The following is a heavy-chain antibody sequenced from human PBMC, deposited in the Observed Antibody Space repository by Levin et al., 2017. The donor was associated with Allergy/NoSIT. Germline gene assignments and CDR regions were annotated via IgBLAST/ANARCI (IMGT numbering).Heavy chain of an antibody. CDR2: MRSEANSYVT. D-gene: IGHD6-19*01. V-gene: IGHV3-73*01. J-gene: IGHJ4*02. CDR3: TRRDSSGWQFDY. Sequence: QAGGSLRLSCAASGFTFSGSAMHWVRQASGKGLEWVGRMRSEANSYVTAYAASVKGRFTISRDDSKNTAYLQMNSLKSEDTAVYYCTRRDSSGWQFDYWGQGTLVTVSS. CDR1: GFTFSGSA.